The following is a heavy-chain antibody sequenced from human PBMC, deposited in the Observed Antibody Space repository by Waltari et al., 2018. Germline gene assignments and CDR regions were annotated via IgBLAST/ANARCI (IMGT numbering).Heavy chain of an antibody. CDR1: GGSISSRSYY. Sequence: QLQLQESGPGLVKPSETLSLTCTVSGGSISSRSYYWGWIRQPPGKGLEWIGSIYYSGSTYYNPSLKSRVTISVDTSKNQFSLKLSSVTAADTAVYYCAREFRAQTGFDPWGQGTLVTVSS. J-gene: IGHJ5*02. D-gene: IGHD1-1*01. CDR3: AREFRAQTGFDP. V-gene: IGHV4-39*07. CDR2: IYYSGST.